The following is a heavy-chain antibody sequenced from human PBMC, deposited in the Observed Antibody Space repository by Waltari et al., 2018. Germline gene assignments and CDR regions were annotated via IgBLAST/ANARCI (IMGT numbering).Heavy chain of an antibody. Sequence: QVQLVESGGGVVQPGGSLRLSCAASGFTFSSYGMHWVRQAPGKGLEWVAFIRYDGSNKYYADSVKGRFTISRDNSKNTLYLQMNSLRAEDTAVYYCAKTPGSSGSYPFDYWGQGTLVTVSS. V-gene: IGHV3-30*02. CDR2: IRYDGSNK. CDR3: AKTPGSSGSYPFDY. J-gene: IGHJ4*02. D-gene: IGHD1-26*01. CDR1: GFTFSSYG.